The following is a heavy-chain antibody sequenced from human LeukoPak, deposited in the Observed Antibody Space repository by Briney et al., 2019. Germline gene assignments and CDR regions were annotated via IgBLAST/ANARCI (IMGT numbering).Heavy chain of an antibody. J-gene: IGHJ5*02. CDR3: AKQSGELYFPDWFDP. CDR1: GFTFSSYA. Sequence: GGSLRLSCAASGFTFSSYAMSWVRQAPGKGLEWVSAISGSGGSTYYADSVKGRFTISRDNSKNTLYLQMNSLRAEDTALYYCAKQSGELYFPDWFDPWGQGTLVTVSS. CDR2: ISGSGGST. D-gene: IGHD3-16*01. V-gene: IGHV3-23*01.